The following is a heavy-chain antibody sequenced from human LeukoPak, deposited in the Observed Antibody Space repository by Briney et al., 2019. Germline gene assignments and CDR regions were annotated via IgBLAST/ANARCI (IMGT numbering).Heavy chain of an antibody. V-gene: IGHV3-23*01. D-gene: IGHD6-13*01. J-gene: IGHJ4*02. CDR2: ISSGGGDT. Sequence: GGSLRLSCAAPEFTFSTYAMTWVRQAPGKGLEWVSAISSGGGDTYYADSVKGRFTISRDNSKNILYLQMDSLRAEDTAVYYCAKRISWYGTVDYWGQGTLVTVSS. CDR1: EFTFSTYA. CDR3: AKRISWYGTVDY.